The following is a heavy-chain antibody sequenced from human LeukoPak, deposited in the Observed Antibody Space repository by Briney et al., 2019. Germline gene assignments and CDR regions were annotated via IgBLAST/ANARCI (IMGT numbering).Heavy chain of an antibody. J-gene: IGHJ6*03. Sequence: SETLSLTCAVYGGSFSGYYWSWIRQPPGKGLEWIGEINHSGSTNYNPSLKSRVTISVDTSKNQFSLKLSSVTAADTAVYYCARRNIAAAAPFSYYYYMDVWGKGTTVTISS. V-gene: IGHV4-34*01. CDR3: ARRNIAAAAPFSYYYYMDV. CDR1: GGSFSGYY. D-gene: IGHD6-13*01. CDR2: INHSGST.